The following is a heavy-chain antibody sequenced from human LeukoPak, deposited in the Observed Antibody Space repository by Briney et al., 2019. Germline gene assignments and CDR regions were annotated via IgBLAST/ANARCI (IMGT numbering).Heavy chain of an antibody. CDR1: GFTFSNYA. Sequence: GGSLRLSCSASGFTFSNYAMHWVRQAPGKGLEYVSAISSDGVTTYYADSVKGRFTISRDNSKNTLYLQMSSLRAEDTAVYYCVKAMATYGYRVPFDYWGQGTLVTVSP. CDR2: ISSDGVTT. V-gene: IGHV3-64D*09. CDR3: VKAMATYGYRVPFDY. D-gene: IGHD5-18*01. J-gene: IGHJ4*02.